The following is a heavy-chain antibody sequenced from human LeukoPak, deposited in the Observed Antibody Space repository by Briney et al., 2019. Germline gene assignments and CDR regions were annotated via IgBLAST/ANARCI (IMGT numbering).Heavy chain of an antibody. CDR1: GGSISSYY. J-gene: IGHJ1*01. CDR3: ARDGLYCSSTSCYSEYFQH. Sequence: PSETLSLTCTVSGGSISSYYWSWIRQPPGKGLEWIGYIYYSGTTNYNPSLKSRVTMSVDTSKNQFSLKLSSVTAADTAVYYCARDGLYCSSTSCYSEYFQHWGQGSLVTVSS. D-gene: IGHD2-2*01. V-gene: IGHV4-59*12. CDR2: IYYSGTT.